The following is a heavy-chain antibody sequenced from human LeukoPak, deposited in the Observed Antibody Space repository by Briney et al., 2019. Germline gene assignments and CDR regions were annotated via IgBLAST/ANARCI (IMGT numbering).Heavy chain of an antibody. V-gene: IGHV1-69*04. D-gene: IGHD3-22*01. CDR2: IIPILGIA. Sequence: GASVTVSCKASGGTFSSYAISWVRQAPGQGLEWMGRIIPILGIANYAQKFQGRVTITADKSTSTAYMELSSLRSEDTAVYYCAREEYDSSGSRYFQHWGQGTLVTVSA. J-gene: IGHJ1*01. CDR1: GGTFSSYA. CDR3: AREEYDSSGSRYFQH.